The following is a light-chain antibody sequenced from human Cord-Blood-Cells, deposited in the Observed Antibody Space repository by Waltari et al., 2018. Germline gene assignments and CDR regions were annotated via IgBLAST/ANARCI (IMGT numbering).Light chain of an antibody. CDR3: SSYTSSSTV. Sequence: QSALTQPASVSGSPGQSITISCTGTSSDVGGYNYVSWYQQHPGKAPKLMIYEVSNRPSGVSNRFSGSKSGNTASLTISGLQAEDEADYYCSSYTSSSTVFGTGTKVPVL. V-gene: IGLV2-14*01. J-gene: IGLJ1*01. CDR1: SSDVGGYNY. CDR2: EVS.